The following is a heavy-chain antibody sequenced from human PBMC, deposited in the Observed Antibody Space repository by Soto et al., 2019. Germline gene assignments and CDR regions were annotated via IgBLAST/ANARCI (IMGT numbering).Heavy chain of an antibody. D-gene: IGHD2-8*01. CDR1: GYTFTSYG. V-gene: IGHV1-18*01. J-gene: IGHJ2*01. CDR3: ARDGHCTNGVCYDWYFDL. Sequence: QVPLVQSGAEVKKPGASVKVSCKASGYTFTSYGISWVRQAPGQGLEWMGWISAYNGNTNYAQKLQGRVTMTTDTSTSTAYMELRSLRSDDTAVYHCARDGHCTNGVCYDWYFDLWGRGTLVTVSS. CDR2: ISAYNGNT.